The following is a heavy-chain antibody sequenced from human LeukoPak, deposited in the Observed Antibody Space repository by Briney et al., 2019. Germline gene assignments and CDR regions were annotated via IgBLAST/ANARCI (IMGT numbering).Heavy chain of an antibody. CDR2: IYPGDSDT. J-gene: IGHJ6*03. V-gene: IGHV5-51*01. CDR3: ARSYDSYYYYMDV. D-gene: IGHD3-3*01. Sequence: GESLKISCKGSGYSFTGYWIGWVRQMPGKGLEWMGIIYPGDSDTRYSPSFQGQVTISADKSISTAYLQWSSLKASDTAMYYCARSYDSYYYYMDVWGKGTTVTVSS. CDR1: GYSFTGYW.